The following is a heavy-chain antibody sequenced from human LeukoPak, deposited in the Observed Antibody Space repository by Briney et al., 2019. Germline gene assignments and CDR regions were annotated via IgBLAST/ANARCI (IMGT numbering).Heavy chain of an antibody. CDR3: AKTMSPYYYDSSGF. D-gene: IGHD3-22*01. J-gene: IGHJ4*02. V-gene: IGHV3-7*01. CDR1: GFTFSNYW. Sequence: PGGSLRLSCAASGFTFSNYWMNWVRQAPGKGLEWVANIKQDGGEKSYVDSVKGRFTISRDNAKNSLHLQMNSLRAEDTAVYYCAKTMSPYYYDSSGFWGQGTLVTVSS. CDR2: IKQDGGEK.